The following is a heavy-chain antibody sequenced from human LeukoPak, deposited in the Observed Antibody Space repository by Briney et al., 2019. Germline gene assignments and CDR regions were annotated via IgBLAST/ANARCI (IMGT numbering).Heavy chain of an antibody. CDR3: ARNHRGEVYYYYDSSGPEWDYFDY. V-gene: IGHV4-59*08. CDR2: IYYSGST. D-gene: IGHD3-22*01. Sequence: SETLSLTCTVSGDSISDYYWSWIRQPPGKGLEWIGYIYYSGSTNYNPSLKSRVTISVDTSKNQFSLKLRSVTAADTAVYYCARNHRGEVYYYYDSSGPEWDYFDYWGQGTLVTVSS. J-gene: IGHJ4*02. CDR1: GDSISDYY.